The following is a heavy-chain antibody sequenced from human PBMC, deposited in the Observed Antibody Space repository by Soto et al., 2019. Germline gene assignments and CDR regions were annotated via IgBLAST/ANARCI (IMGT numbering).Heavy chain of an antibody. D-gene: IGHD3-22*01. J-gene: IGHJ6*02. V-gene: IGHV1-18*01. CDR2: ISPKSGSK. CDR3: VKDRDSNSWPSRDV. Sequence: ASVKVSCKTSGYTFTRNGISWVRQAPGQGFEWMGWISPKSGSKKYAQKFQGRVIMTTDTSTSTAYMELRSLRCDDTAVYYCVKDRDSNSWPSRDVWGPGTTVTVSS. CDR1: GYTFTRNG.